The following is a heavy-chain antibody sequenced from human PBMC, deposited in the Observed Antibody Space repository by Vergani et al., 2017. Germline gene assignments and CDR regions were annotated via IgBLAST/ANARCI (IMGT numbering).Heavy chain of an antibody. CDR3: ARGGMRYCSSTSCPSFDY. CDR1: GGPISSYY. J-gene: IGHJ4*02. D-gene: IGHD2-2*01. Sequence: QVQLQESGPGLVKPSETLSLTCTVSGGPISSYYWSWIRQPPGKGLEWIGYIYYSGSTNYNPSLKSRVTISVDTSKNQFSLKLSSVTAADTAVYYCARGGMRYCSSTSCPSFDYWGQGTLVTVSS. V-gene: IGHV4-59*01. CDR2: IYYSGST.